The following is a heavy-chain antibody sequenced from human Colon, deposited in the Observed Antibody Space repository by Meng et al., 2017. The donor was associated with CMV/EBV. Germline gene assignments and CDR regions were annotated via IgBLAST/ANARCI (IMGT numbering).Heavy chain of an antibody. CDR3: LYSSLMTHGMDV. J-gene: IGHJ6*02. D-gene: IGHD6-13*01. Sequence: GGSLRLSCAACGFTFSTYTMYWVRQAPGKGLEWVAYISGSSTYIFYADSVKGRFTISRDNAKNSLFLQMNSLRAEDTAVYYCLYSSLMTHGMDVWGQGTAVTVSS. CDR2: ISGSSTYI. V-gene: IGHV3-21*01. CDR1: GFTFSTYT.